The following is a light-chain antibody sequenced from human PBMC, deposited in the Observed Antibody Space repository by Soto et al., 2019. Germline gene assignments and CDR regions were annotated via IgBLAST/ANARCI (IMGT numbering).Light chain of an antibody. CDR3: CSYAGSXTQTYV. V-gene: IGLV2-23*02. J-gene: IGLJ1*01. Sequence: QSALTQPASVSGSPGQSITISCTGTHSDVGSYNLVSWYQQHPGKAPKVIIYGVSERPSGVSDRFSGSKSGNTASLMISGLQAEDEADYYXCSYAGSXTQTYVFGSGTKVTVL. CDR2: GVS. CDR1: HSDVGSYNL.